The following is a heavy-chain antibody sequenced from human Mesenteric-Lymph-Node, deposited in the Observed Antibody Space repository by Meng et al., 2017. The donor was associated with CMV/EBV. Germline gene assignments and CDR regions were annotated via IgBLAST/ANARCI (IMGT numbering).Heavy chain of an antibody. CDR3: ARIHYRYSGNYGNY. V-gene: IGHV1-3*01. D-gene: IGHD3-10*01. Sequence: SRYTLHNYRMHWVRQAHGQRLEWIGWNNAGNGDTKESQNFQSRVTTSSDTSATTAYMERSSLTFEDTAVYYCARIHYRYSGNYGNYWGQGTLVTVSS. CDR2: NNAGNGDT. J-gene: IGHJ4*02. CDR1: RYTLHNYR.